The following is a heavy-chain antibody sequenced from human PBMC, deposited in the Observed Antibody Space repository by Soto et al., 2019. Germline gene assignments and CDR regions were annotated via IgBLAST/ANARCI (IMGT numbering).Heavy chain of an antibody. V-gene: IGHV3-23*01. D-gene: IGHD3-22*01. J-gene: IGHJ4*02. CDR3: ARGRYLDSSDYWVANLTFDH. CDR1: GFTFNSYV. CDR2: ISRSGRGSA. Sequence: GGSLRLSCAASGFTFNSYVMTWVRQAPGEGLEWVSSISRSGRGSAYYADSVKGRFTISRDNSENTLFLQMNNLRDEDTALYYCARGRYLDSSDYWVANLTFDHWGLGTLVTVSS.